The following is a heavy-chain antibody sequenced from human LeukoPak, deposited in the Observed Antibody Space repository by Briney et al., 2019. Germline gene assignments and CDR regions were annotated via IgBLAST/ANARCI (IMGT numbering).Heavy chain of an antibody. CDR2: IIPIFGTA. J-gene: IGHJ4*02. D-gene: IGHD3-22*01. CDR1: GYTFTGYY. CDR3: ARDSSGTSDSSGYYPNYFDY. Sequence: ASVKVSCKASGYTFTGYYMHWVRQAPGQGLEWMGGIIPIFGTANYAQKFQGRVTITADESTSTAYMELSSLRSEDTAVYYCARDSSGTSDSSGYYPNYFDYWGQGTLVTVSS. V-gene: IGHV1-69*13.